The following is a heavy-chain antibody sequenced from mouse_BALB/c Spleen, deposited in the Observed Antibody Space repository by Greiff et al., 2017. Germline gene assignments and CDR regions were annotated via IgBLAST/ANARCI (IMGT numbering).Heavy chain of an antibody. CDR3: ARQCNYAMDY. J-gene: IGHJ4*01. CDR2: IDPAHGNT. D-gene: IGHD6-1*01. Sequence: EVQLVESGAELVKPGASVKLSCTASGFNITDTYMHWVKQRPEQGLEWIGRIDPAHGNTKYDPKFQGKATITADTSSNPAYLQLSSLTSEDTAVYYCARQCNYAMDYWGQGTSVTVSS. V-gene: IGHV14-3*02. CDR1: GFNITDTY.